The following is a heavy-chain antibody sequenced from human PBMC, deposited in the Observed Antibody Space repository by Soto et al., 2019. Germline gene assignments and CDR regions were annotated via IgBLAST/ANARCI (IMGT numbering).Heavy chain of an antibody. V-gene: IGHV3-21*01. CDR1: GFTFSNYN. CDR2: ISGTGVYI. Sequence: KTGGSLRLSCVASGFTFSNYNMKWVRQAPGKGLEWVSHISGTGVYIHYADAVKGRFTISRDNAKSSVYLQMNSLRAEDTAVYYCAREGALKPFSSWGQGALVTVSS. CDR3: AREGALKPFSS. J-gene: IGHJ5*02.